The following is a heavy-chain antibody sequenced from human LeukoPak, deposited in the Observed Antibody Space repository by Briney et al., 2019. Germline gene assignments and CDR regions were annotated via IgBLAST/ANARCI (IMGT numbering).Heavy chain of an antibody. Sequence: SVKVSCKASGGTFSSYAISWVRQAPGQGLEWMGGIIPIFGTANYAQKFQGRVTITADESTSTAYMELSSLRSEDTAVYYCASRWFGEGWFDPRGQGTLVTVSS. CDR2: IIPIFGTA. J-gene: IGHJ5*02. V-gene: IGHV1-69*01. D-gene: IGHD3-10*01. CDR3: ASRWFGEGWFDP. CDR1: GGTFSSYA.